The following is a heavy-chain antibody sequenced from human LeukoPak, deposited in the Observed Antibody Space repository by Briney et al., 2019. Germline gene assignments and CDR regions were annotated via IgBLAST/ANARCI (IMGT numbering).Heavy chain of an antibody. CDR3: ARGPLGQWLVQSYYFAY. CDR2: ISSSSSYT. Sequence: GGSLRLSCAASGFTFSDYYMSWIRQAPGKGLEWVSYISSSSSYTNYADSVKGRFTISRDNAKNTLYLQMNSLRAEDTAVYYCARGPLGQWLVQSYYFAYGGEGTLVTVSS. J-gene: IGHJ4*02. CDR1: GFTFSDYY. D-gene: IGHD6-19*01. V-gene: IGHV3-11*06.